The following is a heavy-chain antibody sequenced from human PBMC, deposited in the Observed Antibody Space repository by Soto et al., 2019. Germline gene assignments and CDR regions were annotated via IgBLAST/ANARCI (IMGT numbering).Heavy chain of an antibody. D-gene: IGHD3-10*01. V-gene: IGHV3-23*01. Sequence: HPGGSLRLSCAAPGINFRSFAMSWVRQAPGKGLQWVASISNNGDATYYADSVKGRFHISRDNSKKTVFLEMNSLRVEDTAVYYCAQLALWFGEFGRGYWGQGALVTVSS. J-gene: IGHJ4*02. CDR2: ISNNGDAT. CDR3: AQLALWFGEFGRGY. CDR1: GINFRSFA.